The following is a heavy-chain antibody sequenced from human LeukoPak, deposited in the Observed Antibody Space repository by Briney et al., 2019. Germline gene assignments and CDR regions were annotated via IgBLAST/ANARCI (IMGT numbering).Heavy chain of an antibody. V-gene: IGHV1-2*02. CDR2: INPNSGGT. Sequence: ASVKVSCKASGYTFTGYYMHWVRQAPGQGLEWMGWINPNSGGTNYAQKFQGRVTMTRDTSISTAYMELGRLRSDDTAVYYCARGPQAWLGYSYMDLWGKGTTVNGS. D-gene: IGHD6-19*01. J-gene: IGHJ6*03. CDR3: ARGPQAWLGYSYMDL. CDR1: GYTFTGYY.